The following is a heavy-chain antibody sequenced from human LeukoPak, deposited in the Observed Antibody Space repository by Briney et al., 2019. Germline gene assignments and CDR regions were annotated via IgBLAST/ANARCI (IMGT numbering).Heavy chain of an antibody. CDR1: GDFFSTYY. J-gene: IGHJ6*03. CDR2: IYSSGST. CDR3: ARGSYMDV. V-gene: IGHV4-4*07. Sequence: SETLSLTCTVSGDFFSTYYWSWIRQPAGKGLEWIGHIYSSGSTNYNPSLKSRVTMSIDSSKNQFSLKMTSVTAADTAVYYCARGSYMDVWGKGTTVTVSS.